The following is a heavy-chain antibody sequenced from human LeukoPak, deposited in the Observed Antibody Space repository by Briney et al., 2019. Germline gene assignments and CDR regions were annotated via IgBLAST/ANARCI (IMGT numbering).Heavy chain of an antibody. CDR2: ISAYNNGYT. Sequence: ASVKVSCKASGYTFTSYGISWVRQAPGHALEWIGWISAYNNGYTNYTEKLRGRLTMTTDTSTSTAYMELRSLRSDDTAVYHCARDGHSSGYYQTDAFHIWGQGTMVTVSS. V-gene: IGHV1-18*01. D-gene: IGHD3-22*01. J-gene: IGHJ3*02. CDR3: ARDGHSSGYYQTDAFHI. CDR1: GYTFTSYG.